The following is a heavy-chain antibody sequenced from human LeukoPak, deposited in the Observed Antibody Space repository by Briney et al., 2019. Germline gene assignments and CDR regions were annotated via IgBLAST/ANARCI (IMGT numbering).Heavy chain of an antibody. V-gene: IGHV4-31*03. CDR1: GGSISSGGYY. J-gene: IGHJ3*02. Sequence: PSETLSLTCTVSGGSISSGGYYWSWLRQHPGKGLEWIGYIYYSGSTYYNPSLKSRVTISVDTSKNQFSLKLSSVTAADTAVYYCASYRGYYYDSSGYYSGDAFDIWGQGTMVTVSS. D-gene: IGHD3-22*01. CDR3: ASYRGYYYDSSGYYSGDAFDI. CDR2: IYYSGST.